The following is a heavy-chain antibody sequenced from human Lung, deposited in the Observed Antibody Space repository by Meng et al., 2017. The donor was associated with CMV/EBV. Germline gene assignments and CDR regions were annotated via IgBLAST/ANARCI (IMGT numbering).Heavy chain of an antibody. J-gene: IGHJ4*02. CDR3: ARLRVVELSED. Sequence: SGXXLVXPTQTLTLACTFSGFSLSDSGEGVGWIRQPPGKALEWLALIFWNDDKRYSPFLKTRLTITKDTSRNQVVRTMANMNPVDTAIYYGARLRVVELSEDXGQGXLVTVSS. D-gene: IGHD2-15*01. V-gene: IGHV2-5*01. CDR2: IFWNDDK. CDR1: GFSLSDSGEG.